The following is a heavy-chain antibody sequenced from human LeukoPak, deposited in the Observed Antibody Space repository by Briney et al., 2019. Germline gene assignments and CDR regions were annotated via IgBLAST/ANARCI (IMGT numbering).Heavy chain of an antibody. V-gene: IGHV3-7*01. CDR3: ARDSNNYYYYMDV. J-gene: IGHJ6*03. CDR2: IKQDGSEK. CDR1: GFTFRSYS. Sequence: GGSLRLSCAASGFTFRSYSMSWVRQAPGKGLEWVANIKQDGSEKYYVDSVKGRFTISRDNAKNSLYLQMNSLRAEDTAVYYCARDSNNYYYYMDVWGKGTTVTVSS.